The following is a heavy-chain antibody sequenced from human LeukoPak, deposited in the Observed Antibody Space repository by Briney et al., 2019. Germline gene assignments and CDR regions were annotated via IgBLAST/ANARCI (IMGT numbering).Heavy chain of an antibody. D-gene: IGHD1-26*01. J-gene: IGHJ4*02. CDR3: ARAPIGDSGSYFDY. Sequence: ASVKVSCKASGYIFTTYAMHWVRQAPGQRLEWMGWINAANGNTKLSQKFQDRITIIRDKSANTAYMELSSLRSEDTAVYYCARAPIGDSGSYFDYWGQGTLVTVSS. CDR2: INAANGNT. CDR1: GYIFTTYA. V-gene: IGHV1-3*01.